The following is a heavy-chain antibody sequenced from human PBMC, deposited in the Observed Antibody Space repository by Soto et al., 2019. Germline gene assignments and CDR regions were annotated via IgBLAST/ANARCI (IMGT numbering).Heavy chain of an antibody. CDR2: IKSKTDGGTT. CDR3: TTDLPTLIPQVDY. D-gene: IGHD4-4*01. CDR1: GFTFNSAW. J-gene: IGHJ4*02. V-gene: IGHV3-15*07. Sequence: EVQLVESGGGLVKPGGSLRLSCAASGFTFNSAWMNWVRQAPGKGLEWVGRIKSKTDGGTTDYAAPVKGRFTISRDXXKDTLYLQMNSLKTEDTAVYYCTTDLPTLIPQVDYWGQGTLVTVSS.